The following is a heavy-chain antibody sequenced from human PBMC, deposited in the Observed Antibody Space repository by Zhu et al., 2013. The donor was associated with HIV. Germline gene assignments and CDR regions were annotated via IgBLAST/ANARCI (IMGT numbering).Heavy chain of an antibody. CDR1: GGTLKTYG. J-gene: IGHJ4*01. V-gene: IGHV1-69*11. CDR2: IIPILHTI. D-gene: IGHD1-1*01. CDR3: ARREKTHDGSNLFDY. Sequence: QVHLVQSGSEVKKSGSSVKVSCKASGGTLKTYGINWLRQAPGQGLEWMGGIIPILHTINYAQKFQGRVTITADESTSTDYMDLTGLTSEDTAVYFCARREKTHDGSNLFDYWGQGT.